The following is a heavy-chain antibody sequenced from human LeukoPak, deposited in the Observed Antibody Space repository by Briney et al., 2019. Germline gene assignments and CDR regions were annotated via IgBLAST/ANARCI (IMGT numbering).Heavy chain of an antibody. J-gene: IGHJ6*02. V-gene: IGHV3-23*01. CDR1: GFTFSSCA. CDR2: ISGSGGST. Sequence: GGSLRLSCAASGFTFSSCAMSWVRQAPGKGLEWVSAISGSGGSTYYADSVKGRFTISRDNSKNTLYLQMNSLRAEDTAVYYCAKEEWELLRYYYGMDVWGQGTTVTVSS. CDR3: AKEEWELLRYYYGMDV. D-gene: IGHD1-26*01.